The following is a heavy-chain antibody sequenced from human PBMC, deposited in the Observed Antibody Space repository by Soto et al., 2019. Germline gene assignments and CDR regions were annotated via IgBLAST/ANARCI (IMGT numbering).Heavy chain of an antibody. J-gene: IGHJ3*02. V-gene: IGHV4-59*01. CDR2: IHYSGST. CDR3: ARMNQLAPKRNAFDI. D-gene: IGHD1-1*01. CDR1: GDSISSYY. Sequence: SETLSLTCTVSGDSISSYYWTWIRQSPGKGLEWIGYIHYSGSTNYSPSLKSRVTMSVDTSKNQFSLRLSSVTAADTAVYYCARMNQLAPKRNAFDIWGQGTMVTV.